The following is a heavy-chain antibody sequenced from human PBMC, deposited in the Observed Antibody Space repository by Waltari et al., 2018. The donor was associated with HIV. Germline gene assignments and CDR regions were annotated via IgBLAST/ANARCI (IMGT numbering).Heavy chain of an antibody. J-gene: IGHJ4*02. CDR2: LWYDGRNK. V-gene: IGHV3-33*01. Sequence: QVQLVESGGGVVQPGRSLRLSCAASGFTFSSYGMHWVRQAPGKGLGWVAVLWYDGRNKYYADSVKGRFTISRDNSKNTLYLQMNSLRAEDTAVYYCARDPGLLSLYYFFDYWGQGTLVTVSS. CDR3: ARDPGLLSLYYFFDY. CDR1: GFTFSSYG. D-gene: IGHD2-8*01.